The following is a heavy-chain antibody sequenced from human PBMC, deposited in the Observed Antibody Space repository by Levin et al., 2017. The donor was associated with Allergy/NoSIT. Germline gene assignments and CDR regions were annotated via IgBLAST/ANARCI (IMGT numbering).Heavy chain of an antibody. J-gene: IGHJ3*02. Sequence: GESLKISCAASGFTFSSYWMSWVRQAPGKGLEWVANIKQDGTEKYYVDSVRGRFTVSKDNAKNSVYLQMSSLRVEDTAMYYCARNWRSAFDIWGQGTVVTVSS. CDR1: GFTFSSYW. CDR3: ARNWRSAFDI. CDR2: IKQDGTEK. V-gene: IGHV3-7*04.